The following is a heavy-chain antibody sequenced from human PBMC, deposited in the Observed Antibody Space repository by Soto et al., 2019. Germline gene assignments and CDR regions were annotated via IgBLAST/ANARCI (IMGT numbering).Heavy chain of an antibody. CDR1: GFTFSSYG. CDR2: ISYDGSNK. J-gene: IGHJ4*02. D-gene: IGHD4-17*01. CDR3: AKEAGTVTYFDY. Sequence: QVQLVESGGGVVQPGRSLRLSCAASGFTFSSYGMHWVRQAPGKGLEWVAVISYDGSNKYYADSVKGRFTISRDNSKNTLYLQMNSLRAEDTAVYYCAKEAGTVTYFDYWGQGTLVTVSS. V-gene: IGHV3-30*18.